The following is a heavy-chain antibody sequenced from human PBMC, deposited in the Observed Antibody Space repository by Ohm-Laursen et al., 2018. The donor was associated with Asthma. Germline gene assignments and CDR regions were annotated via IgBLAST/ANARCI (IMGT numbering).Heavy chain of an antibody. Sequence: SLRLSCTASGFTFSSYGMHWVRQAPGKGLEWVAVISYDGSNKYYADSVKGRFTISRDNSKNTLYLQMNSLRAEDTAVYYCAKAYGEAFDIWGQGTMVIVSS. D-gene: IGHD4-17*01. CDR1: GFTFSSYG. J-gene: IGHJ3*02. V-gene: IGHV3-30*18. CDR2: ISYDGSNK. CDR3: AKAYGEAFDI.